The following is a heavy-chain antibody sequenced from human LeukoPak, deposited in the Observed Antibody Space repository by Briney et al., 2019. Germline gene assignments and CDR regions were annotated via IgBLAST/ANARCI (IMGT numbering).Heavy chain of an antibody. Sequence: GGSLRLSCAGSGFTFWMGWVRQAPGKGLQWVANIKTDGSEKYYVDSVKGRFTISRDNAKNSLYLQMNSLRAEDTAVYYCATYSSLNRREFQYWGQGTLLTVSS. J-gene: IGHJ1*01. CDR2: IKTDGSEK. CDR3: ATYSSLNRREFQY. V-gene: IGHV3-7*01. CDR1: GFTFW. D-gene: IGHD3-22*01.